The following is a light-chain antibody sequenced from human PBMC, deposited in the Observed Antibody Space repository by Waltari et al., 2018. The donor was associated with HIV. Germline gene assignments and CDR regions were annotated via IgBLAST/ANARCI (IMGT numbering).Light chain of an antibody. CDR1: EPNSSD. CDR3: QQHNSFPIT. Sequence: DLQLTQAPAIPSASVADRVTIICRASEPNSSDLAWFQQKPGKAPKRLIFAASTLQTGVPQRFRGSGSGTQFTLTVTSLQPEDFATYFCQQHNSFPITFGGGTKV. J-gene: IGKJ4*01. CDR2: AAS. V-gene: IGKV1-9*01.